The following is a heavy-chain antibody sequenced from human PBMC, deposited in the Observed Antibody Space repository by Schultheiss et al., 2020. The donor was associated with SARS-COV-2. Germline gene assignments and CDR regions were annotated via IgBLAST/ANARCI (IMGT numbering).Heavy chain of an antibody. CDR2: IRSKANSYAT. CDR3: ARDASEGGYVDAFDI. J-gene: IGHJ3*02. Sequence: GGSLRLSCAASGFTFSNAWMSWVRQAPGKGLEWVGRIRSKANSYATAYAASVKGRFTISRDDSKNTAYLQMNSLKTEDTAVYYCARDASEGGYVDAFDIWGQGTMVTVSS. CDR1: GFTFSNAW. V-gene: IGHV3-73*01. D-gene: IGHD3-16*01.